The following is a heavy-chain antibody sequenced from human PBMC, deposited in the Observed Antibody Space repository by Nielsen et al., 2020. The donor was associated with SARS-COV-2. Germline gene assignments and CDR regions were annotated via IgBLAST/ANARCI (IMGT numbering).Heavy chain of an antibody. D-gene: IGHD6-13*01. CDR1: GFTFSSYS. Sequence: GESLKISCAASGFTFSSYSMNWVRQAPGKGLEWVSSISSSSSYIYYADSVKGRFTISRGNAKNSLYLQMNSLRAEDTAVYYCARLGTAAGLDYWCQGTLVTVSS. V-gene: IGHV3-21*01. J-gene: IGHJ4*02. CDR3: ARLGTAAGLDY. CDR2: ISSSSSYI.